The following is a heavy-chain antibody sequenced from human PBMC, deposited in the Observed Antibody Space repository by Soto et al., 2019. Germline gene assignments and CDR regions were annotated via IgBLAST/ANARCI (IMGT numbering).Heavy chain of an antibody. CDR2: INHSGST. CDR1: GGSFSGYY. Sequence: SETLSLTCAVYGGSFSGYYWSWIRQPPGKGLEWIGEINHSGSTNYNPSLKSRVTISVDTSKNQCSLKLSSVTAADTAVYYFARGSRYSYGYDVHYYYYMDVWGKGTTVTVS. J-gene: IGHJ6*03. V-gene: IGHV4-34*01. D-gene: IGHD5-18*01. CDR3: ARGSRYSYGYDVHYYYYMDV.